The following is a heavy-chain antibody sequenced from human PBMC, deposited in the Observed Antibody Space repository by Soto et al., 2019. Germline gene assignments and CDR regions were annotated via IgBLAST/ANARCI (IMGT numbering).Heavy chain of an antibody. J-gene: IGHJ6*02. Sequence: QVQLVESGGGVVQPGRSLRLSCAASGFTFSSYGIHWVRQAPGKGLEWVAVISYEGSNKYYADSVKGRFTISRDNSKNPLFLQMNSLRAEDTAVYYCAKIRPRSTIYYYYGMDVWGQGTTVTVSS. V-gene: IGHV3-30*18. D-gene: IGHD3-10*01. CDR3: AKIRPRSTIYYYYGMDV. CDR1: GFTFSSYG. CDR2: ISYEGSNK.